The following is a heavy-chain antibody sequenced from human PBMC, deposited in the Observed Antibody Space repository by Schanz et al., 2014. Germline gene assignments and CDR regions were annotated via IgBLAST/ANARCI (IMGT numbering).Heavy chain of an antibody. CDR2: ISDNGIST. V-gene: IGHV3-23*01. Sequence: EMQLLESGGGLAQPGGSLRLSCAASGFTFSSYAMSWVRQAPGKGLEWVSGISDNGISTYYADSVKGRFSISRENSKSILYLQMNSLRAEDTAVYYCAKAGSGWSTAGYYYWGQGTLVAVSS. CDR3: AKAGSGWSTAGYYY. CDR1: GFTFSSYA. D-gene: IGHD6-19*01. J-gene: IGHJ4*02.